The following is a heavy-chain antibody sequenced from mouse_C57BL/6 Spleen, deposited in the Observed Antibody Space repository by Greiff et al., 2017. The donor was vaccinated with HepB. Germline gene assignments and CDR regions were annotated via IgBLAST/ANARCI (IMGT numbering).Heavy chain of an antibody. CDR3: APLITTVVAGFDY. D-gene: IGHD1-1*01. V-gene: IGHV1-81*01. Sequence: QVQLQQSGAELARPGASVKLSCKASGYTFTSYGISWVKQRTGQGLEWIGEIYPRSGNTYYNEKFKGKATLTADKSSSTAYMELRSLTSEDSAVYFCAPLITTVVAGFDYWGQGTTLTVSS. CDR2: IYPRSGNT. CDR1: GYTFTSYG. J-gene: IGHJ2*01.